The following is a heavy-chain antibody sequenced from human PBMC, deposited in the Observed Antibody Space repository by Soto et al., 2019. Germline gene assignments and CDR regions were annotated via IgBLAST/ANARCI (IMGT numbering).Heavy chain of an antibody. Sequence: VASVKVSCKASGGTFSSYAISWVRQAPGQGLEWMGGIIPIFGTANYAQKFQGRVTITADESTSTAYMELSSLRSEDTAVYYCARDLEGVAATGGPFDYWGQGTLVTVSS. J-gene: IGHJ4*02. CDR3: ARDLEGVAATGGPFDY. D-gene: IGHD2-15*01. CDR2: IIPIFGTA. CDR1: GGTFSSYA. V-gene: IGHV1-69*13.